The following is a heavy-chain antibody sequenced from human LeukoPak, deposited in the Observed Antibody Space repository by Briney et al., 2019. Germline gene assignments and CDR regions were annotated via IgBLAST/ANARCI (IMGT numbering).Heavy chain of an antibody. J-gene: IGHJ4*02. Sequence: GGSLRLSCTVSGFSFDDFAVSWLRQAPGKGLEWVGFIRSKAYGGATEYAASVKGRFTISRDDSKSIAYLQMNSLKTEDTAMHYCSRGGGSGRYYFDYWGQGTLVTVSA. CDR3: SRGGGSGRYYFDY. D-gene: IGHD6-19*01. V-gene: IGHV3-49*03. CDR1: GFSFDDFA. CDR2: IRSKAYGGAT.